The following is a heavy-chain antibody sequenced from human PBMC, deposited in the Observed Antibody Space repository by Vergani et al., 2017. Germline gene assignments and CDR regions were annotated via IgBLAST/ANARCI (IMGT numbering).Heavy chain of an antibody. Sequence: QVQLVQSGAEVKKPGSSVKVSCKASGGTFSSYAINWVRQATGQGLEWMGWMNPNSGNTGYAQKFQGRVTMTRNTSISTAYMELSSLRSEDTAVYYCARGPRGSTSRNWFDPWGQGTLVTVSS. J-gene: IGHJ5*02. CDR2: MNPNSGNT. CDR1: GGTFSSYA. V-gene: IGHV1-8*02. D-gene: IGHD2-2*01. CDR3: ARGPRGSTSRNWFDP.